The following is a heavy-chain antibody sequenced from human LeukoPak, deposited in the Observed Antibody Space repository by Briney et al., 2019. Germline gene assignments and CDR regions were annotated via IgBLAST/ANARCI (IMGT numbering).Heavy chain of an antibody. Sequence: PGGSLRLSCAASGFTVSSNYMSWVRQAPGKGLEWVSVIYSGGSTYYADSVKGRFTISRHNSKNTLYLQMNSLRAEDTAVYYCARDVAGGYYDSSGPYWYFDLWGRGTLVTVSS. CDR1: GFTVSSNY. J-gene: IGHJ2*01. D-gene: IGHD3-22*01. V-gene: IGHV3-53*04. CDR2: IYSGGST. CDR3: ARDVAGGYYDSSGPYWYFDL.